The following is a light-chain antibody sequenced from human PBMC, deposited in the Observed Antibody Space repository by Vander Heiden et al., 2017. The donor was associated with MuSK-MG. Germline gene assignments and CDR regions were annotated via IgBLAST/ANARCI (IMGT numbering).Light chain of an antibody. V-gene: IGLV2-14*01. Sequence: QSALTQPASVSGSPGQSITISCTGTSSDVGGYDYVSWYQQYPDKAPKLMMYDVTKRPSGVSDHFSGSKSGNTDSLTISGLQAEDEADDYCLSYTTTGALVFGGGTNLTVL. J-gene: IGLJ3*02. CDR1: SSDVGGYDY. CDR2: DVT. CDR3: LSYTTTGALV.